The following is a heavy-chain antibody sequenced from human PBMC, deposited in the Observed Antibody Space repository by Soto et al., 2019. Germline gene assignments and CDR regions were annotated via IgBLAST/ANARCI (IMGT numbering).Heavy chain of an antibody. CDR3: AREGGAFWGGDPWFDP. Sequence: ASVKVSCKASGYTFTGYYMHWVRQAPGQGLEWMGWINPNSGGTNYAQKFQGWVTMTRDTSISTAYMELSRLRSDDTAVYYCAREGGAFWGGDPWFDPWGQGTLVTVSS. CDR1: GYTFTGYY. CDR2: INPNSGGT. V-gene: IGHV1-2*04. J-gene: IGHJ5*02. D-gene: IGHD3-16*01.